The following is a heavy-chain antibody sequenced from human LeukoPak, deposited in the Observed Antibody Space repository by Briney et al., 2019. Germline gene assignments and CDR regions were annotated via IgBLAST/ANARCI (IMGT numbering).Heavy chain of an antibody. Sequence: GGSLRLSCAVSGFTFTTYGMHWVRQTPGKGLEWVTFIRYDGTNKYYADSVKGRFTISRDNSKNTLYLQMNSLRAEDTAVYYCAKVRSLLDYWGQGTLVTVSS. CDR1: GFTFTTYG. D-gene: IGHD4-17*01. V-gene: IGHV3-30*02. J-gene: IGHJ4*02. CDR3: AKVRSLLDY. CDR2: IRYDGTNK.